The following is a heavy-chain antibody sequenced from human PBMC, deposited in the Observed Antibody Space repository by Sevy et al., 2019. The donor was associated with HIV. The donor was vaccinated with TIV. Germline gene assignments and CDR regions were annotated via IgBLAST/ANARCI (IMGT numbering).Heavy chain of an antibody. CDR3: ARVSVYYYDSSGYYTTGNAFDI. D-gene: IGHD3-22*01. V-gene: IGHV3-53*01. CDR2: IYSGVTT. J-gene: IGHJ3*02. CDR1: GFTVGSNY. Sequence: GGSLRLSCAASGFTVGSNYMSWVRQAPGKGLEWVSIIYSGVTTSYADSVKGRFTISRDNSKNTLYLQMNSLGAEDTAVYYCARVSVYYYDSSGYYTTGNAFDIWGQGTMVTVSS.